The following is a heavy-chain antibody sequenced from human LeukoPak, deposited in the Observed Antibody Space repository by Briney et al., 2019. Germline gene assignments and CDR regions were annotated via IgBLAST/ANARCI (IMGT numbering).Heavy chain of an antibody. CDR3: ARNLGYCSGGSCYYYGMDV. D-gene: IGHD2-15*01. CDR2: IYYSGST. V-gene: IGHV4-59*08. Sequence: SETLSLTCTVSGGSISSYYWSWIRQPPGKGLEWIGYIYYSGSTNYNPSLKSRVTISVDTSKNQFSLKLSSVTAADTAVYYCARNLGYCSGGSCYYYGMDVWGQGTTVTVSS. CDR1: GGSISSYY. J-gene: IGHJ6*02.